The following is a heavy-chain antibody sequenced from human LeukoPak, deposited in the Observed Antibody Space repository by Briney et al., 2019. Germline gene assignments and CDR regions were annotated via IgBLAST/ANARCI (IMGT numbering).Heavy chain of an antibody. Sequence: ASVKVSCKASGYTFTNYGISWVRQAPGQGLEWMGWISAYNGNTNYAQKLQGRVTMTTDTSTSTAYMELRSLRSDDTAVYYCARARGIVVVPAAMADYWGQGTLVTVSS. D-gene: IGHD2-2*01. CDR3: ARARGIVVVPAAMADY. CDR2: ISAYNGNT. CDR1: GYTFTNYG. J-gene: IGHJ4*02. V-gene: IGHV1-18*01.